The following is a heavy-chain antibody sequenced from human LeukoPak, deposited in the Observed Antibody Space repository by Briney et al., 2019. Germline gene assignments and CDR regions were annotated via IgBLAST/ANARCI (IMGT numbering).Heavy chain of an antibody. D-gene: IGHD3-22*01. J-gene: IGHJ4*02. Sequence: GGSLRLSCAASGFTFSSYAMSWVRQAPGKGLEWVSVISGSGGSTYYAGSVKGRFTISRDNSKNTLYLQMSSLRAEDTAVYYCAKVASGLDYYDSTGYYLDYWGQGSLVTVSS. CDR3: AKVASGLDYYDSTGYYLDY. CDR2: ISGSGGST. V-gene: IGHV3-23*01. CDR1: GFTFSSYA.